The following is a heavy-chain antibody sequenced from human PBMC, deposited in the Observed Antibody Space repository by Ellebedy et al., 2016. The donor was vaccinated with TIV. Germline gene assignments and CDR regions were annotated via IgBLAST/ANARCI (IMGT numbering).Heavy chain of an antibody. J-gene: IGHJ5*02. CDR1: GYTFTGYY. CDR2: INPNSGGT. Sequence: ASVKVSCXASGYTFTGYYMHWVRQAPGQGLEWMGWINPNSGGTNYAQKFQGRVTMTRDTSISTAYMELSRLRSDDTAVYYCARQYYYDSSGYYLWGQGTLVTVSS. D-gene: IGHD3-22*01. CDR3: ARQYYYDSSGYYL. V-gene: IGHV1-2*02.